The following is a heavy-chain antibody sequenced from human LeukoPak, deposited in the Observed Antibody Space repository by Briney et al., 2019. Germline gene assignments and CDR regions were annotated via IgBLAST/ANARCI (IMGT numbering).Heavy chain of an antibody. CDR3: AKDVKYSGNF. CDR1: GFTFNNYA. J-gene: IGHJ4*02. D-gene: IGHD1-26*01. Sequence: PGGSLRLSCAASGFTFNNYAMGWVRQAPGKGLEGVAVISGSGGTTYYADSVKGRFTISRDNSKNTLYLQMNSLRAEDTAVYYCAKDVKYSGNFWGQGTLVTVSS. V-gene: IGHV3-23*01. CDR2: ISGSGGTT.